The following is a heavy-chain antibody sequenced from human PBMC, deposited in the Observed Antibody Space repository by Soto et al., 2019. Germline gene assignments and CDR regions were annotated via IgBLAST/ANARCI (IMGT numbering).Heavy chain of an antibody. J-gene: IGHJ4*02. V-gene: IGHV4-4*07. CDR3: ARNSVWGSYRYLDY. Sequence: TLSLTCTVSGGSISSYYWSWIRQPAGKGLEWIGRIYTSGSTNYNPSLKSRVTMSVDTSKNQFSLKLSSVTAADTAVYYCARNSVWGSYRYLDYWGQGTLVTVSS. CDR2: IYTSGST. D-gene: IGHD3-16*02. CDR1: GGSISSYY.